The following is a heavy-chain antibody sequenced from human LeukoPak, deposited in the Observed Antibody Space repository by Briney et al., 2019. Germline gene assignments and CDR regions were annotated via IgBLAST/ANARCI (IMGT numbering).Heavy chain of an antibody. J-gene: IGHJ4*02. CDR2: ISGSGGYT. V-gene: IGHV3-23*01. CDR3: AKTYYYDSSGYYYFDY. CDR1: GFAFSSYA. D-gene: IGHD3-22*01. Sequence: PGGSLRLSCAASGFAFSSYAMSWVRQVPGKGLEWVSGISGSGGYTYYADSVKGRFTISRDNSKNTLYLQMNSLRAEDTAVYYCAKTYYYDSSGYYYFDYWGQGTLVTVSS.